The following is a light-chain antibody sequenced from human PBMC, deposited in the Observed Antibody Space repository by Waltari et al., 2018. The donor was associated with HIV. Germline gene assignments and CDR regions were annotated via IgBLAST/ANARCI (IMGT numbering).Light chain of an antibody. V-gene: IGLV1-44*01. J-gene: IGLJ3*02. CDR3: AAWDDRLNGVV. CDR1: TSNIGTNT. CDR2: SDK. Sequence: QFVLTQPPSASGTPGQRVTISCSGGTSNIGTNTVEWYQQLSGTAPKLLIYSDKQRPSGVPDRFSGSKSGTSASLAISGLQSEDEADYSCAAWDDRLNGVVFGGGTRVTVL.